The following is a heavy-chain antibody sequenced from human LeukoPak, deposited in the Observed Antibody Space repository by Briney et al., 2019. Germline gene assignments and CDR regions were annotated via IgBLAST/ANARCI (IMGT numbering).Heavy chain of an antibody. D-gene: IGHD1-26*01. CDR3: AKKYSTGLDP. CDR1: GFTFSSYE. CDR2: ISSSGSTI. V-gene: IGHV3-48*03. Sequence: GGSLRLSCAASGFTFSSYEMNWVRQAPGKGLEWVSYISSSGSTIYYADSVKGRFTISRDNAKNTLYLQMNSLRAEDTAVYYCAKKYSTGLDPWGQGTLVTVSS. J-gene: IGHJ5*02.